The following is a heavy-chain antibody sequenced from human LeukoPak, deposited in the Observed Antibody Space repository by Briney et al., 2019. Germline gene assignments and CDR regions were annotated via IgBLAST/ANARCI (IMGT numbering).Heavy chain of an antibody. V-gene: IGHV3-72*01. CDR2: IRNKANSYTT. D-gene: IGHD1-26*01. CDR3: ARDLYSYSGSPNAFDI. Sequence: PGGSLRLSCAASGFTFSAYYMDWVRQAPGKGLEWVGRIRNKANSYTTEYAASVKGRFTISRDDSKNSLYQQMNSLKTEDTAVYYCARDLYSYSGSPNAFDIWGQGTMVT. CDR1: GFTFSAYY. J-gene: IGHJ3*02.